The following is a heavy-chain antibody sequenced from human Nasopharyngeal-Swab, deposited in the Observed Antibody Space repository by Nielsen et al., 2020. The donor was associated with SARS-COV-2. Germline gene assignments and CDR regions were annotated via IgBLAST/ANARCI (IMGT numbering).Heavy chain of an antibody. CDR2: MYHGGST. CDR3: ARHRTRTNDYGDYGEDYYYGMDV. CDR1: GYSISNGYY. V-gene: IGHV4-38-2*02. D-gene: IGHD4-17*01. Sequence: SETLSLTCTVSGYSISNGYYWGWVRQPPGKGLEWIGSMYHGGSTYYNPSLKSRVTISVDTSKNQFSLKLSSVTAADTAVYYCARHRTRTNDYGDYGEDYYYGMDVWGQGTTVTVSS. J-gene: IGHJ6*02.